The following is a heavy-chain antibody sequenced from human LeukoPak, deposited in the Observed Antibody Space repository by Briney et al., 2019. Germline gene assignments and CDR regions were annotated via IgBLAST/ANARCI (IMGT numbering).Heavy chain of an antibody. CDR3: ARGRGYSSLDL. CDR2: INHSGST. CDR1: GGSFSGYY. Sequence: PSETLSLTCAVSGGSFSGYYWSWIRQPPGKGLEWIGEINHSGSTNYNPSLKSRVTISVDTSKNQFSLKLSSVTAADTAVYYCARGRGYSSLDLWGQGTMVTVSS. V-gene: IGHV4-34*01. J-gene: IGHJ3*01. D-gene: IGHD6-13*01.